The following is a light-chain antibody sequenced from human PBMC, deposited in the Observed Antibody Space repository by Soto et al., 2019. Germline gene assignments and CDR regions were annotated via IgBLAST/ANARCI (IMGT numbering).Light chain of an antibody. CDR1: QSLLHNNGYNF. CDR2: LGS. Sequence: DIVMTQSPLSLPVTPGEPASISCRSSQSLLHNNGYNFLDWYLQKPGQSPQLLIYLGSNRASGVPDRFSGSGSGTDFTLKITRVDAEDVGVYYCMQSLQNLTLPFGGGTKVDIX. J-gene: IGKJ4*01. CDR3: MQSLQNLTLP. V-gene: IGKV2-28*01.